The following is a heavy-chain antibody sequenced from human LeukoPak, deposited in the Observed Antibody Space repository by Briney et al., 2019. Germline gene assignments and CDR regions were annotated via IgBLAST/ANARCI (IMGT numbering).Heavy chain of an antibody. J-gene: IGHJ4*02. Sequence: KASETLSLTCTVSGVSISSSNYYWGWLRQPPGKGLEWIGSIYYSGSTYYNPSLKSRFTISVDTSKNQFSLKLSSVTAADTAVYYCARANYYDSSGVRYWGQGTLVTVSS. CDR3: ARANYYDSSGVRY. V-gene: IGHV4-39*07. CDR1: GVSISSSNYY. CDR2: IYYSGST. D-gene: IGHD3-22*01.